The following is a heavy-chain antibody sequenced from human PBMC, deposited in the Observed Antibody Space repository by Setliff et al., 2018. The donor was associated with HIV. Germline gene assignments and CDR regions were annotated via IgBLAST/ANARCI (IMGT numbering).Heavy chain of an antibody. CDR3: AGVISQFSDWQKDYFQY. CDR1: GYTFTSYG. J-gene: IGHJ4*02. V-gene: IGHV1-18*01. CDR2: ISGFNGNT. Sequence: ASVKVSCKASGYTFTSYGISWMRQAPGQGLEWMGWISGFNGNTKYGQNFQGRVTMTIDTSTSTVYMDLRSLTSDDTAVYYCAGVISQFSDWQKDYFQYWGQGTLVTVSS. D-gene: IGHD3-9*01.